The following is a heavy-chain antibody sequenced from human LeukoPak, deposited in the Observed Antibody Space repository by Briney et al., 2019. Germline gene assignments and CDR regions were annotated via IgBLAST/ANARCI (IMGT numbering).Heavy chain of an antibody. V-gene: IGHV4-31*03. CDR1: GGSISSGGYY. J-gene: IGHJ6*02. CDR3: ARDANRPGMDV. CDR2: IYYSGST. Sequence: SETLSLTCTVSGGSISSGGYYWSWIRQHPGKGLEWTGYIYYSGSTYYNPSLKSRVTISVDTSKNQFSLKLRSVTAADTAVYYCARDANRPGMDVWGQGTTVTVSS.